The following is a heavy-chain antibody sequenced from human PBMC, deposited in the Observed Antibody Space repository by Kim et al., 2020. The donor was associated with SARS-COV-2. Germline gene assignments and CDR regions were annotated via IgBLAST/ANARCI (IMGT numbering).Heavy chain of an antibody. D-gene: IGHD3-16*01. V-gene: IGHV4-34*01. Sequence: NHRGSTNYNPSLKSRVTISVDTSRTQFSLKLNSVTAADTAVYYCARNWAYWGQGTLVTVSS. J-gene: IGHJ4*02. CDR2: NHRGST. CDR3: ARNWAY.